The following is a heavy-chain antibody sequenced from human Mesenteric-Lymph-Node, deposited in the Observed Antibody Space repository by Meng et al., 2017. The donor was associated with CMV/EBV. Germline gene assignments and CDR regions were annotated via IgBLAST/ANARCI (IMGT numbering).Heavy chain of an antibody. V-gene: IGHV4-4*07. D-gene: IGHD6-6*01. Sequence: ESLKISCTVSGGSISSYYWSWIRQPAGKGLEWIGRIYTSGSTNYNPSLKSRVTMSVDTSKNQFSLKLSSVTAADTAVYYCARGGAARWGYGFDYWGQGTRVTVSS. CDR1: GGSISSYY. CDR3: ARGGAARWGYGFDY. CDR2: IYTSGST. J-gene: IGHJ4*02.